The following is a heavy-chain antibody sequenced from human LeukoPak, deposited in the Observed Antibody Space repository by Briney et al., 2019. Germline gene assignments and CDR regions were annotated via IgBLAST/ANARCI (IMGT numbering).Heavy chain of an antibody. Sequence: PSGTLSLTCAVSGDPISNINWWWSWVRQPPGKGLEWIGEIHDGGSTTYHPSLKSRVTISVDKSKNQFSLTLTSVTAADTAVYFCARGAHYAWNSWGQGTLVTVSS. J-gene: IGHJ4*02. CDR3: ARGAHYAWNS. CDR2: IHDGGST. V-gene: IGHV4-4*02. CDR1: GDPISNINW. D-gene: IGHD3-16*01.